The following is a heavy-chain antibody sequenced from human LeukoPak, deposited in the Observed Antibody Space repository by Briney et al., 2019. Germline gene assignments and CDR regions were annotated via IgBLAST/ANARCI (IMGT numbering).Heavy chain of an antibody. J-gene: IGHJ4*02. CDR2: IYYSGST. CDR3: ARKSGGLFDY. D-gene: IGHD4-23*01. V-gene: IGHV4-59*01. CDR1: GGSISSYY. Sequence: SETLSLNCTVSGGSISSYYWSWIRQPPGKGLEWIGYIYYSGSTNYNPSLKSRVTISVDTSKNQFSLKLSSVTAADTAVYYCARKSGGLFDYWGQGTLVTVSS.